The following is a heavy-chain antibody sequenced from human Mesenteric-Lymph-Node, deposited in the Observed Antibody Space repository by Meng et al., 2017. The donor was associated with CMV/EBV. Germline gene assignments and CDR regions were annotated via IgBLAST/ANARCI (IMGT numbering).Heavy chain of an antibody. Sequence: GESLKISCAASGFTFNTYSMNWVRQAPGKGLEWVSSISFSGGHILYSDSVKGRFTISKDNAKSSLYLEMNSLRAEDTAVYFCAKPPSGSSWVFDYWGQGTLVTVSS. CDR3: AKPPSGSSWVFDY. CDR1: GFTFNTYS. V-gene: IGHV3-21*01. J-gene: IGHJ4*02. CDR2: ISFSGGHI. D-gene: IGHD1-26*01.